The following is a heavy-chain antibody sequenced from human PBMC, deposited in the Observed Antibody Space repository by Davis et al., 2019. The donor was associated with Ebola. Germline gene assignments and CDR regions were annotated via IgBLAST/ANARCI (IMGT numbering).Heavy chain of an antibody. J-gene: IGHJ5*02. D-gene: IGHD1-1*01. V-gene: IGHV1-18*04. CDR2: INPHNGNT. CDR1: GYTFTNYG. Sequence: ASVKVSCKASGYTFTNYGITWVRQAPGQGLEWMGWINPHNGNTNYAQNVQGRVAMTTDTSTNTAYMEVGSLRSDDTAVYYCARAQFPTTSYHWGQGTLVTVSS. CDR3: ARAQFPTTSYH.